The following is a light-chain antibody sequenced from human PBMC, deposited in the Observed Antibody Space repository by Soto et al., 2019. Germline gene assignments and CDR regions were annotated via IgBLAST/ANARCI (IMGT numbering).Light chain of an antibody. CDR2: DTS. CDR3: QQTYSTPT. CDR1: QSITTS. V-gene: IGKV1-39*01. J-gene: IGKJ5*01. Sequence: NQMTQTLSSLSASFGDRVTITCRSSQSITTSLNWYQHKPGKAPKVLIYDTSTLQSGVPSRFSGSGSGTDFTLTISSLQPEDFATYYCQQTYSTPTFGQGRVLEIK.